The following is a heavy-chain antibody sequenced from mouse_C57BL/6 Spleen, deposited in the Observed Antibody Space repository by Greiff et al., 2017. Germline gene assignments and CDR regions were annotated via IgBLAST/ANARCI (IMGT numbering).Heavy chain of an antibody. V-gene: IGHV1-55*01. Sequence: QVQLQQPGAELVKPGASVKMSCKASAYTFTSYWITWVKQRPGQGLEWIGDIYPGSGSTNYNEKFKSKATLTVDTSSSTAYMQLSSLTSEDSAVYYCARSIYYDYEDYYAMDYWGQGTSVTVSS. J-gene: IGHJ4*01. CDR3: ARSIYYDYEDYYAMDY. D-gene: IGHD2-4*01. CDR2: IYPGSGST. CDR1: AYTFTSYW.